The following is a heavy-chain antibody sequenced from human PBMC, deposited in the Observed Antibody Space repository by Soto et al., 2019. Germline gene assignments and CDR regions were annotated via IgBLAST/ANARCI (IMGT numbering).Heavy chain of an antibody. CDR2: ISSSSSTK. CDR3: ARALWYSSGWNYSDY. D-gene: IGHD6-19*01. Sequence: GGSLRLSCAASGFTFSSYAMNWVRQAPGKGLEWVSHISSSSSTKYYADSVKGRLTISRDNAKNSLYLHMNSLRDEDTAVYYCARALWYSSGWNYSDYWGQGTLVTVSS. V-gene: IGHV3-48*02. CDR1: GFTFSSYA. J-gene: IGHJ4*02.